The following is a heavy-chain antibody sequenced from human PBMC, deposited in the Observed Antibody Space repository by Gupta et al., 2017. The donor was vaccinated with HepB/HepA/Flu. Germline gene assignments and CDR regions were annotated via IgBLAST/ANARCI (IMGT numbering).Heavy chain of an antibody. J-gene: IGHJ6*03. D-gene: IGHD4-11*01. CDR1: GGSISSYY. CDR2: IYYSGST. CDR3: ARDVQYPFYMDV. V-gene: IGHV4-59*01. Sequence: QVKLQESGPGLVKPSETLSLTCTVSGGSISSYYWSWIRQPPGKGLEWIGYIYYSGSTNYNPPLKSRVTISVDTSKNQFSLKLSAVTAADTAVYYCARDVQYPFYMDVWGKGTTVTVSS.